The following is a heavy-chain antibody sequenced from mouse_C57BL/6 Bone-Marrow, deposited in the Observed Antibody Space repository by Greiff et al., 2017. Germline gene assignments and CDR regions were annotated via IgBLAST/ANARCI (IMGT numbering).Heavy chain of an antibody. D-gene: IGHD1-1*01. V-gene: IGHV1-69*01. Sequence: VQLQQPGAELVMPGASVKLSCKASGYTFTSYWMHWVKQRPGQGLEWIGEIDPSDSYTNYNQKFKGKAPLAVDKSSSTAYMQLSSLTSEDSAVYYCARGDYGGYWGQGTSLTVSS. CDR1: GYTFTSYW. J-gene: IGHJ2*03. CDR2: IDPSDSYT. CDR3: ARGDYGGY.